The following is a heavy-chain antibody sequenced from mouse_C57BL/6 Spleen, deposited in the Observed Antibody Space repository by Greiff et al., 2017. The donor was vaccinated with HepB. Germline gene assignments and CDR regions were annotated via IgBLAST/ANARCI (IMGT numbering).Heavy chain of an antibody. V-gene: IGHV1-26*01. D-gene: IGHD2-5*01. Sequence: VQLQQSGPELVKPGASVKISCKASGYTFTDYYMNWVKQSHGKSLEWIGDINPNNGGTSYNQKFKGKATLTVDKSSSTAYMELRSLTSEDSAVYYCARRDYSSNYEESLAYWGQGTLVTVSA. CDR1: GYTFTDYY. J-gene: IGHJ3*01. CDR2: INPNNGGT. CDR3: ARRDYSSNYEESLAY.